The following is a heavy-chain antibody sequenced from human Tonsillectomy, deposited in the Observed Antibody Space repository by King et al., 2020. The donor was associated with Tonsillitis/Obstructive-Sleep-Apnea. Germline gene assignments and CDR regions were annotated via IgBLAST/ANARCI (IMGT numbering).Heavy chain of an antibody. D-gene: IGHD6-19*01. V-gene: IGHV1-18*03. CDR1: GYTFTSYG. Sequence: QLVQSGAEVKKPGASVKVSCKASGYTFTSYGISWVRQAPGQGLEWMGWISAYNGNTNYAQKLQGRVTMTTDTSTSTAYMELRSLRSDDMAVYYCARGASSGWYVGVKTDAFDIWGQGTMVTVSS. CDR2: ISAYNGNT. J-gene: IGHJ3*02. CDR3: ARGASSGWYVGVKTDAFDI.